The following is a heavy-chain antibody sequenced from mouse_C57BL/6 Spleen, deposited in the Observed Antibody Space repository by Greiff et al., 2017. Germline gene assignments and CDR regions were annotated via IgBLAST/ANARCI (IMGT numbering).Heavy chain of an antibody. CDR1: GFTFSSYA. V-gene: IGHV5-9-1*02. CDR3: TSQRADGYDRGYYAMDY. Sequence: EVQLVESGEGLVKPGGSLKLSCAASGFTFSSYAMSWVRQTPEKRLEWVAYISSGGDYIYYADTVKGRFTISRDNARNTLYLQMSSLKSEDTAMYYCTSQRADGYDRGYYAMDYWGQGTSVTVSS. D-gene: IGHD2-2*01. CDR2: ISSGGDYI. J-gene: IGHJ4*01.